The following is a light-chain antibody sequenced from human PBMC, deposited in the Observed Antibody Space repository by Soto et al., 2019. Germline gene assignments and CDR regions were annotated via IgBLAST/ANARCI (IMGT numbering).Light chain of an antibody. V-gene: IGKV3D-20*02. J-gene: IGKJ4*01. Sequence: PGERAILSCRASQSVSSSYLAWYRQKPGQAPSLLIYGASSRATGIPDRFSGSGSGTDFTLTISSLEPEDFGVYYCQQRSNWPPVTFGGGTKVDIK. CDR3: QQRSNWPPVT. CDR1: QSVSSSY. CDR2: GAS.